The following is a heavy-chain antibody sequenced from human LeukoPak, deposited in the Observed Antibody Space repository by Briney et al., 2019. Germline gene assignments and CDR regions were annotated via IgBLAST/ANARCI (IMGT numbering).Heavy chain of an antibody. V-gene: IGHV5-51*01. D-gene: IGHD2-2*01. CDR2: IYPGDSDT. Sequence: GESLKISCKGSGYSFTSYWIGWVRQMPGKGLEWMGIIYPGDSDTRYSPSFQGQVTISADKSISTAYLQWSSLKASDTAMYYCARTGCSSTSCYPEYFQHWGQGTLVTVSS. CDR1: GYSFTSYW. CDR3: ARTGCSSTSCYPEYFQH. J-gene: IGHJ1*01.